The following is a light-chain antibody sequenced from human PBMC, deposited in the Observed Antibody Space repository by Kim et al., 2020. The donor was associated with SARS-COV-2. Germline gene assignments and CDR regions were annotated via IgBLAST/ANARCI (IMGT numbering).Light chain of an antibody. CDR3: QQRSNWPPIFT. J-gene: IGKJ3*01. V-gene: IGKV3-11*01. Sequence: PGERATHSCRASQSVIRYLAWYQHKPGQAPRLLIYDASNRATGIPARFSGSGSGTDFTLTISSLEPEDFAVYYCQQRSNWPPIFTFGPGTKVDIK. CDR1: QSVIRY. CDR2: DAS.